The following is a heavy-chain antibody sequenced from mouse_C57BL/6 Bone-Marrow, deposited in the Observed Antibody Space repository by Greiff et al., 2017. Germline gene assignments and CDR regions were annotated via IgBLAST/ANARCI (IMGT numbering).Heavy chain of an antibody. CDR3: TRYMGFTTAHYAMDY. CDR2: ISNKANGYTT. Sequence: EVTLVESGGGLVQPGGSLSLSCAASGFTFTAYYMSWVRQPPGKALAWLGFISNKANGYTTEYSASVKGRFTISSDNSKSILYLQMNALRAEDSATYYCTRYMGFTTAHYAMDYWGQGTSVTVSS. D-gene: IGHD1-2*01. J-gene: IGHJ4*01. V-gene: IGHV7-3*01. CDR1: GFTFTAYY.